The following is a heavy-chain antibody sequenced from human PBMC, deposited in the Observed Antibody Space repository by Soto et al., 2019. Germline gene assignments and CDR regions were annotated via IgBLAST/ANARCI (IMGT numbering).Heavy chain of an antibody. J-gene: IGHJ4*02. CDR3: ARDSDFDY. Sequence: PSETLSLTCTVSGGSISSSSYYWGWIRQPPGKGLEWIGSIYYSGSTYYNPSLKSRVTISVDTSKNQFSLYLQMNSLRAEDTAVYYCARDSDFDYWGQGTLVTVSS. CDR2: IYYSGST. V-gene: IGHV4-39*07. CDR1: GGSISSSSYY.